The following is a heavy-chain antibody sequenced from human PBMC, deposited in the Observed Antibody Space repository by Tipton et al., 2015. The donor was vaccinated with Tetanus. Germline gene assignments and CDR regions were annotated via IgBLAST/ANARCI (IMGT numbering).Heavy chain of an antibody. CDR3: ARTTRRWLHPDF. J-gene: IGHJ4*02. CDR2: VYYTGST. CDR1: GGSMSTYY. D-gene: IGHD5-24*01. V-gene: IGHV4-59*01. Sequence: TLSLTCTVSGGSMSTYYWSWIRQPPGKGLEWIGYVYYTGSTDYNPSLKSRVTISVDTAKNQFSLHLSSVTAADTAIYYCARTTRRWLHPDFWGQGTLVTV.